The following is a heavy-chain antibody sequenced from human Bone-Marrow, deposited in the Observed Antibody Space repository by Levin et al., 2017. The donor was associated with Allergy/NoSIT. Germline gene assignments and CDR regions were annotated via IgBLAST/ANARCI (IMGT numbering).Heavy chain of an antibody. CDR3: VKAPDLYDSGKYYPHAFDY. CDR2: ISSYGGST. CDR1: GFTFSSYA. J-gene: IGHJ4*02. Sequence: PGGSLRLSCSASGFTFSSYALHWVRQAPEKGLEYVSAISSYGGSTYYADSVKGRFTISRDNSKNTLYLQMSSLRPEDTAVYYCVKAPDLYDSGKYYPHAFDYWGQGTLVTVSS. D-gene: IGHD3-10*01. V-gene: IGHV3-64D*06.